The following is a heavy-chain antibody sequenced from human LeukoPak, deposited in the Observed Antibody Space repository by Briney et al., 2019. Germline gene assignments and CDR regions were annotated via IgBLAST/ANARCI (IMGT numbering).Heavy chain of an antibody. V-gene: IGHV4-4*07. D-gene: IGHD6-19*01. CDR2: IYSSGST. CDR1: GGSISSYF. Sequence: SETLSLTCTVSGGSISSYFWSWIRQPAGKGLEWIGRIYSSGSTNYNPSLKSRVTMSVDTPKNQLFLNLTSVTAADTAVYYCARARAVAAPFDYWGQGTLVTVPS. J-gene: IGHJ4*02. CDR3: ARARAVAAPFDY.